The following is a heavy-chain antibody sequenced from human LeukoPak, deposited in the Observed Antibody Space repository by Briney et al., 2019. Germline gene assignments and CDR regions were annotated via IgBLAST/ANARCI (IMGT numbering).Heavy chain of an antibody. D-gene: IGHD3-16*01. CDR1: GYTFTSYG. CDR3: ARDPYYVWGSYWTFDY. Sequence: ASVKVSCKASGYTFTSYGIGWVRQAPGHGLEWMGWISAYNGNTNYAQKLQGRVTMPTDTSTSTAYMELRSLRSDDTAVYYCARDPYYVWGSYWTFDYWGQGTLVTVSS. V-gene: IGHV1-18*01. CDR2: ISAYNGNT. J-gene: IGHJ4*02.